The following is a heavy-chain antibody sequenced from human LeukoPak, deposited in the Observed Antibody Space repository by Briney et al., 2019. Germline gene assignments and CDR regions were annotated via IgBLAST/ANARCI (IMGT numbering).Heavy chain of an antibody. V-gene: IGHV4-34*01. CDR2: INHSGST. J-gene: IGHJ4*02. CDR1: GGSFSGYY. Sequence: SETLSLTCAVYGGSFSGYYWSWIRQPPGKGLEWVGEINHSGSTNYNPSLKSRVTISVDTSKNQFSLKLSSVTAADTAVYYCARPRVRGATRSFDYWGQGILVTVSP. CDR3: ARPRVRGATRSFDY. D-gene: IGHD1-26*01.